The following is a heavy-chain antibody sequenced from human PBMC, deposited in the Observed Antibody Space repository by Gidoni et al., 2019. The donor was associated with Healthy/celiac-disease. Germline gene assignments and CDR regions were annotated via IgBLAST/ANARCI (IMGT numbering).Heavy chain of an antibody. V-gene: IGHV4-31*02. J-gene: IGHJ3*02. Sequence: GLEWIGYIYYSGSTYYNPSLKSRVTISVDTSKNQFSLKLSSVTAADTAVNYCARDPQAAAADAFDIWGQGTMVTVSS. CDR2: IYYSGST. CDR3: ARDPQAAAADAFDI. D-gene: IGHD6-13*01.